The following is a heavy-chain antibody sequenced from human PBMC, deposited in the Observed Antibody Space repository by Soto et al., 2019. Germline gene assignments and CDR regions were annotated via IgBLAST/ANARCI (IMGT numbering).Heavy chain of an antibody. Sequence: GGSLRLSCAASGFTVSSNYMSWVRQAPGKGLEWVSVIYSGGSTYYADSVKGRFTISRHNSKNTLYLQMNSLRADDTAVYYCARHSSGPDDAFDIWGQGTMVTVSS. J-gene: IGHJ3*02. CDR1: GFTVSSNY. CDR3: ARHSSGPDDAFDI. CDR2: IYSGGST. D-gene: IGHD6-19*01. V-gene: IGHV3-53*04.